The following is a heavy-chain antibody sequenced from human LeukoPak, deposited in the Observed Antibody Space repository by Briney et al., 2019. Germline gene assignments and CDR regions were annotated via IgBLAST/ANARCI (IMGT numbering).Heavy chain of an antibody. V-gene: IGHV1-18*01. Sequence: ASVKVSCKASGYTFTSYGISWVRQAPGQGLEWMGRISGYNGNTEYTQKFQGRVAMTRDTSTSTAYMELRSLRSDDTAVYYCARGLSCSGNTCYAAHFDSWGQGTLVTVSS. J-gene: IGHJ4*02. CDR1: GYTFTSYG. D-gene: IGHD2-15*01. CDR2: ISGYNGNT. CDR3: ARGLSCSGNTCYAAHFDS.